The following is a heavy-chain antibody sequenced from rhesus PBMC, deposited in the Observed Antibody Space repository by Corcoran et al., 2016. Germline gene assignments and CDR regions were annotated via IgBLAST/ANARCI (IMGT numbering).Heavy chain of an antibody. CDR2: MYEYGVST. Sequence: QVQLQESGPGLVKPSETLSLPCAISGGSLSDSYYWNWIRHPPGKGLEGIGNMYEYGVSTNYNPSLKSRVTISKDTSNNQVFLKLTSVTAADTAVYYCAGRLGEIREIDFWGQGVLVTVSS. CDR1: GGSLSDSYY. CDR3: AGRLGEIREIDF. J-gene: IGHJ4*01. V-gene: IGHV4S9*01. D-gene: IGHD5-24*01.